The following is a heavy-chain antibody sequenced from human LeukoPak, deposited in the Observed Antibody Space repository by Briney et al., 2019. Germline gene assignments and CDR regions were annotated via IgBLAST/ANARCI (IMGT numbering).Heavy chain of an antibody. Sequence: ASVKVSCKASGFTFTSYDINWVRQAPGQGLEWMGWMNPNSGNTRYAQKVQGRITMTRDTSISTAYMELSSLRSEDTAVYYCARSITMVRGVLALGYWGQGTLVTVSS. D-gene: IGHD3-10*01. V-gene: IGHV1-8*01. J-gene: IGHJ4*02. CDR1: GFTFTSYD. CDR3: ARSITMVRGVLALGY. CDR2: MNPNSGNT.